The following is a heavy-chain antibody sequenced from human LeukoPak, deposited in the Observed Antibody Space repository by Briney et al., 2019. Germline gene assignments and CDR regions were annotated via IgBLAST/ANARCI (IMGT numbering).Heavy chain of an antibody. CDR1: GFTFSSYA. CDR2: ISGSGGSK. D-gene: IGHD2-15*01. J-gene: IGHJ4*02. CDR3: AKGVCSGGSCPLDY. V-gene: IGHV3-23*01. Sequence: GGSLRLSCAASGFTFSSYAMSWVRQAPGKGLEWVSAISGSGGSKYYADSVKGRFTISRDNSKNTLYLQMNSLRAEDAAVYYCAKGVCSGGSCPLDYWGQGTLVTVSS.